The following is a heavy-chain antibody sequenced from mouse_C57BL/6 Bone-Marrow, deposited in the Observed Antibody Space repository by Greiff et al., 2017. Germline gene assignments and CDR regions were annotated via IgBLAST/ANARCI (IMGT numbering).Heavy chain of an antibody. CDR2: INPNNGGT. V-gene: IGHV1-26*01. Sequence: EVKLQQSGPELVKPGASVKISCKASGYTFTDYYMNWVKQSHGKSLEWIGDINPNNGGTSYNQKFKGKATLTVDKSSSTAYMELRSLTSEDSAVYYCAKGTTVVAAYYAMDYWGQGTSVTVSS. CDR3: AKGTTVVAAYYAMDY. J-gene: IGHJ4*01. D-gene: IGHD1-1*01. CDR1: GYTFTDYY.